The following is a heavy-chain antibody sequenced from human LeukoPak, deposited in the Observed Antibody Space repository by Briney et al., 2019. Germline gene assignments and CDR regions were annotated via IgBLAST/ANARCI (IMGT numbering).Heavy chain of an antibody. V-gene: IGHV3-43D*03. CDR3: AKDQSRYSSSWNFDY. Sequence: GGSLRLSCAASGFTFDDYAMHWVRQAPGKGLEWVSLISWDGGSTYYADSVKGRFTISRDNSKNSLYLQMNSLRAEDTALYYCAKDQSRYSSSWNFDYWGQGTLVTVSS. CDR2: ISWDGGST. D-gene: IGHD6-13*01. CDR1: GFTFDDYA. J-gene: IGHJ4*02.